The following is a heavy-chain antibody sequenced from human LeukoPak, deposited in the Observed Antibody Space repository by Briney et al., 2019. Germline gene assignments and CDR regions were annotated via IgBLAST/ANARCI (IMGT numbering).Heavy chain of an antibody. CDR3: ARDRVVGVTGFDP. J-gene: IGHJ5*02. Sequence: ASVKVSCKASGYTFTGYYMHWVRQAPGQGLEWMGWINPNSGGTNYAQKFQGRVTLTRDTSISTAYMELRRLRSDDTAVYYCARDRVVGVTGFDPWGQGTLVTVSS. CDR2: INPNSGGT. CDR1: GYTFTGYY. V-gene: IGHV1-2*02. D-gene: IGHD1-26*01.